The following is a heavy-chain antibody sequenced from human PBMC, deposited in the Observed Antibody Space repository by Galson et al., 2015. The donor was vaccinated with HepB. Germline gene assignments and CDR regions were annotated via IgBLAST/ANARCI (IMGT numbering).Heavy chain of an antibody. CDR2: ISYDGETK. Sequence: SLRLSCAASGFTFSFYSMNWVRQAPGKGLEWVSYISYDGETKYYADSVKGRFTISRDRATKSLYLQMNSLRAEDTAVYYCARLSRCSGTSCYRFFDNWGQGTLVTVSS. J-gene: IGHJ4*02. CDR1: GFTFSFYS. D-gene: IGHD2-2*01. CDR3: ARLSRCSGTSCYRFFDN. V-gene: IGHV3-48*01.